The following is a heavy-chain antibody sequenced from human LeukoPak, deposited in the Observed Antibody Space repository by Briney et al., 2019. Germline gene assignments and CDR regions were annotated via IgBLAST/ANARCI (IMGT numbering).Heavy chain of an antibody. D-gene: IGHD5-24*01. V-gene: IGHV1-46*01. CDR3: AGDRDGSYLDY. CDR2: INPSGGST. J-gene: IGHJ4*02. Sequence: EASVKVSCKASGYTFTSYYMHWVRQAPGQGLEWMGIINPSGGSTSYAQKFQGRVTITRDTSASTAYMELSSLRSEDTAVYYCAGDRDGSYLDYWGQGTLVTVSS. CDR1: GYTFTSYY.